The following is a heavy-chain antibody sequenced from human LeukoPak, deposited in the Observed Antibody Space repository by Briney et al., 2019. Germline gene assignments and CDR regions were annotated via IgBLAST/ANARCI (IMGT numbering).Heavy chain of an antibody. CDR2: ISWNSGSI. J-gene: IGHJ2*01. Sequence: GGSLRLSCAASGFTFDDYAMHWVRQAPGKGLEWVSGISWNSGSIGYADSVKGRFTISRDNAKNSLYLQMNSLRAEDMALYYCAKDRRPVLNWYFDLWGRGTLVTVSS. V-gene: IGHV3-9*03. CDR3: AKDRRPVLNWYFDL. CDR1: GFTFDDYA. D-gene: IGHD2-15*01.